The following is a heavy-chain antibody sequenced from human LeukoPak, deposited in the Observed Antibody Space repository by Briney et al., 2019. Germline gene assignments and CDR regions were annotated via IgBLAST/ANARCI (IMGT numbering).Heavy chain of an antibody. CDR1: GYTFTGHY. J-gene: IGHJ3*02. CDR2: INPNSGGT. CDR3: ASLGAAGTHDAFDI. V-gene: IGHV1-2*02. D-gene: IGHD6-13*01. Sequence: ASVKVSCKASGYTFTGHYMHWVRQAPGQGLEWMGWINPNSGGTNYAQKFQGRVTMTRDTSISTAYMELSRLRSDDTAVYYCASLGAAGTHDAFDIWGQGTMVTVSS.